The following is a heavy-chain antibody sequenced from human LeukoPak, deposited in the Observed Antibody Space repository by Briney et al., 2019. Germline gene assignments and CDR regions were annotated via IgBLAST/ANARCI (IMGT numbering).Heavy chain of an antibody. Sequence: SETLSLTCSVPGASITGRSYYWGSIRQPPGKGLEWIGSIYYSGNASSTPSLKSGATISVDTSKNRFSLELKSLTVADTAVYYCANGAKFDPWGPGTLVTVSS. CDR2: IYYSGNA. CDR3: ANGAKFDP. D-gene: IGHD2-8*01. CDR1: GASITGRSYY. J-gene: IGHJ5*02. V-gene: IGHV4-39*02.